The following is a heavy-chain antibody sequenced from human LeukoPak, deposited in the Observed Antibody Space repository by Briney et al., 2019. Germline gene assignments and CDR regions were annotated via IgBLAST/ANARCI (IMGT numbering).Heavy chain of an antibody. Sequence: SEALSLTCAVYGGSFSGYYWSWIRQPPGKGLEWIGEINHSGSTNYNPSLKSRVTISVDTSKNQFSLKLSSVTAADTAVYYCVRARGYYYYYGMDVWGQGTTVTVSS. V-gene: IGHV4-34*01. J-gene: IGHJ6*02. CDR2: INHSGST. CDR1: GGSFSGYY. D-gene: IGHD3-10*01. CDR3: VRARGYYYYYGMDV.